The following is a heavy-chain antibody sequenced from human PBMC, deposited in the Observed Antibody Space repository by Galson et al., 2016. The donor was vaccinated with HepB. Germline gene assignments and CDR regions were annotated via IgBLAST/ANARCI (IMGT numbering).Heavy chain of an antibody. CDR3: IHSSDLHHAFDI. Sequence: ALVKPTQTLTLTCTFSGFSLSTTGVDVGWIRQPPCKTLEWLALISGHDDKRYTPSLKSKLTISKDTSKQQVLLTMTNVDPVDTATYYCIHSSDLHHAFDIWGQGTSVIVSS. CDR1: GFSLSTTGVD. J-gene: IGHJ3*02. CDR2: ISGHDDK. V-gene: IGHV2-5*01. D-gene: IGHD2-21*02.